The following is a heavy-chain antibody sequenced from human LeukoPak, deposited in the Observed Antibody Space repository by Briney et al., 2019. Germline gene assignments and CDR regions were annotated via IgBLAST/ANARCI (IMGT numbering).Heavy chain of an antibody. CDR1: GFTFSSYA. D-gene: IGHD2-2*01. J-gene: IGHJ6*02. Sequence: GGSLRLSCAASGFTFSSYAMSWVRQAPGKGLEWVSAISGSGGSTYYADSVKGRFTISRDNSKNTLYLQMNSLRAEDTAVYYCARSPNIVVVPVAKGMDVWGQGTTVTVSS. CDR3: ARSPNIVVVPVAKGMDV. CDR2: ISGSGGST. V-gene: IGHV3-23*01.